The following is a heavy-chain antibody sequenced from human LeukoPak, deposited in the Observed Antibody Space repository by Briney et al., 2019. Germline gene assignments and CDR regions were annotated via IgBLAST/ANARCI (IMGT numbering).Heavy chain of an antibody. CDR3: ARGTMVRGADLYYFDY. CDR2: IYYSGST. J-gene: IGHJ4*02. CDR1: GGSISSSSYY. D-gene: IGHD3-10*01. Sequence: KSSETLSLTCTVSGGSISSSSYYWGWIRQPPGKGLEWIGSIYYSGSTYYNPSLKSRVTISVDTSKNQFSLKLSSVTAADTAVYYCARGTMVRGADLYYFDYWGQGTLVTVSS. V-gene: IGHV4-39*01.